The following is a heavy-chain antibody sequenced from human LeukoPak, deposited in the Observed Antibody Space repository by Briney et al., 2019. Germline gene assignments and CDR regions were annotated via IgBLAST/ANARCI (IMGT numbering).Heavy chain of an antibody. CDR1: GFTFSSYE. Sequence: GGSLRLSCAASGFTFSSYEMNWVSQPPGKGLEWVSYISSSGSTIYYADSVQGRFTISRDNAKNSLYLQMSSLRAEDTAVYYCARNDYNFDYWGQGTLVTVSS. V-gene: IGHV3-48*03. J-gene: IGHJ4*02. CDR2: ISSSGSTI. CDR3: ARNDYNFDY. D-gene: IGHD3-16*01.